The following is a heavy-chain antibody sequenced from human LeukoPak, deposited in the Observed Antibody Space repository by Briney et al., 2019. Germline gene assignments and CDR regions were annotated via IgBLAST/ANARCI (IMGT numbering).Heavy chain of an antibody. CDR3: TRLDSYVLG. CDR2: ISSNTI. V-gene: IGHV3-48*01. CDR1: GFTFSSYS. D-gene: IGHD2-21*01. J-gene: IGHJ4*02. Sequence: GGSLRLSCAASGFTFSSYSMNWVRQAPGKGLEWVSYISSNTIYYADSVKGRFTISRDDSKNTAYLQMNSLKTEDTAVYYCTRLDSYVLGWGQGTLVTVSS.